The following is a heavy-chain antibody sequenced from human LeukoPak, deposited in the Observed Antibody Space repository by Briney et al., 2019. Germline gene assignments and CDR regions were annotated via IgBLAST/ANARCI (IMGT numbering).Heavy chain of an antibody. J-gene: IGHJ5*02. CDR1: GGSISSGDYY. CDR2: IYYSGST. D-gene: IGHD6-13*01. V-gene: IGHV4-30-4*01. Sequence: PSQTLSLTCTVSGGSISSGDYYWSWIRQPPGKGLEWIGYIYYSGSTYYNPSLKGRVTISVDTSKNQFSLKLSSVTAADTAVYYCARDPGSSSWNWFDPWGQGTLVTVSS. CDR3: ARDPGSSSWNWFDP.